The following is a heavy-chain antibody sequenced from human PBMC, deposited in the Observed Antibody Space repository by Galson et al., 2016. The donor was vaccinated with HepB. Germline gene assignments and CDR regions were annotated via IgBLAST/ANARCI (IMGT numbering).Heavy chain of an antibody. V-gene: IGHV3-9*01. J-gene: IGHJ3*02. CDR1: GFTFDDYA. D-gene: IGHD7-27*01. Sequence: SLRLSCAASGFTFDDYAMHWVRQAPGKGLEWVSGISWDSGRIDYADSVKGRFTISRDTAKSSLYLQMNNLRPEDTAFYYCSKDMKGESPGVFEIWGQGSMVTVSS. CDR3: SKDMKGESPGVFEI. CDR2: ISWDSGRI.